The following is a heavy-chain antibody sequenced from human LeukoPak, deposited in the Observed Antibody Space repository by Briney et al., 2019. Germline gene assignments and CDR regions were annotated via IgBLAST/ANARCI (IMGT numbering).Heavy chain of an antibody. D-gene: IGHD3-16*01. Sequence: GGSLRLSCAASGFTFSSYAMSWVRRAPGKGLEWVSAISGSGGSTYYADSVKGRFTISRDNSKNTLYLQMNSLRAEDTAVYYCAKEGGMITFGGVTDFAYWGQGTLVTVSS. CDR3: AKEGGMITFGGVTDFAY. J-gene: IGHJ4*02. CDR1: GFTFSSYA. V-gene: IGHV3-23*01. CDR2: ISGSGGST.